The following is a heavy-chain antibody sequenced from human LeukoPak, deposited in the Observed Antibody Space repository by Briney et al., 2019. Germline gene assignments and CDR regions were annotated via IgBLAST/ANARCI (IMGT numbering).Heavy chain of an antibody. D-gene: IGHD2-15*01. CDR2: INRSGST. Sequence: PSETLSLTCAVYGGSLSGYYWSWIRQPPGKGLEWIGEINRSGSTNYNASLKSRVTISVDTSKNQFSLKLSPVTAADTAVYYCARGLLGGSGYFDYWGQGTLVTVSS. CDR1: GGSLSGYY. CDR3: ARGLLGGSGYFDY. J-gene: IGHJ4*02. V-gene: IGHV4-34*01.